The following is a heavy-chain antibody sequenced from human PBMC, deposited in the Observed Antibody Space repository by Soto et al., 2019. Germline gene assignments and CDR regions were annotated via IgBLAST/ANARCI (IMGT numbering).Heavy chain of an antibody. J-gene: IGHJ5*02. D-gene: IGHD5-18*01. CDR2: ISGGGDTT. Sequence: PGGSLRLSCVASGFSFSNYAMTWVRQAPGKGLGWVSSISGGGDTTYSADSVKGRFTISRDNSKNTLYLQMNSLRADDTALYYSAREGGASSGMVHNFDLWGQGTPVTVSS. CDR3: AREGGASSGMVHNFDL. CDR1: GFSFSNYA. V-gene: IGHV3-23*01.